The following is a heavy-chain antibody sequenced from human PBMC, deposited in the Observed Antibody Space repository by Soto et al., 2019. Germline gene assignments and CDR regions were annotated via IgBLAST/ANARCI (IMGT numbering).Heavy chain of an antibody. V-gene: IGHV1-69*06. D-gene: IGHD3-22*01. CDR2: IIPIFGTA. Sequence: QVQLVQSGAEVKKPGCSVKVSCKASGGTFSSYAISWVRQAPGQGLEWMGGIIPIFGTANYAQKFQGRVTITEDKSTSTAYMELSSLRSEDTAVYYGAGREEYDSSGPIDYWGQGTLVTVSS. J-gene: IGHJ4*02. CDR3: AGREEYDSSGPIDY. CDR1: GGTFSSYA.